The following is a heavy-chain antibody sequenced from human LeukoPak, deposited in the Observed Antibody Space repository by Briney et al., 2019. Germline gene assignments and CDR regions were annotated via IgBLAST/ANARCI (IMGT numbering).Heavy chain of an antibody. CDR2: INPNSGGT. V-gene: IGHV1-2*02. J-gene: IGHJ3*01. CDR1: GYTFTSYY. CDR3: ARGCSSTSCYTEDAFDV. D-gene: IGHD2-2*02. Sequence: ASVKVSCKASGYTFTSYYMHWVRQAPGQGLEWMGWINPNSGGTNYAQKFQGRVTMTRDTSISTAYMELSRLRSDDTAVYYCARGCSSTSCYTEDAFDVWGQGTMVTVSS.